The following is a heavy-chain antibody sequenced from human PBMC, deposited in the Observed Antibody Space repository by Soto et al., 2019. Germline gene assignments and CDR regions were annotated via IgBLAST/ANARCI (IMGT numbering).Heavy chain of an antibody. CDR1: GYSFTNFA. CDR2: INAANGNT. V-gene: IGHV1-3*01. CDR3: ARDWTHPVWRNSCSGEDC. Sequence: QVQLVQSGAEVKKPGASVKISCKASGYSFTNFALLWVRQAPGQSLEWMGWINAANGNTRYSQKFKDRVTLTRDTSASAAYMELSSLKSEVTAIFYCARDWTHPVWRNSCSGEDCWGEGSVVTVSS. J-gene: IGHJ4*02. D-gene: IGHD2-15*01.